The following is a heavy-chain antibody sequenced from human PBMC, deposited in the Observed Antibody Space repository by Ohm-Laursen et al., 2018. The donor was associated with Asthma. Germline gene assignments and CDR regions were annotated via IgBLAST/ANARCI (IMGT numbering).Heavy chain of an antibody. CDR2: ISATSSSM. CDR1: GFTVSNYI. V-gene: IGHV3-48*02. D-gene: IGHD2-21*02. Sequence: SLRLSCTASGFTVSNYIMYWVRQAPGKGLEWLAYISATSSSMYYADSVKGRFTISRDNAQSSLYLQMSSLRDEDTAVYYCVRDRGGDRSFDFWGQGTLVTVS. CDR3: VRDRGGDRSFDF. J-gene: IGHJ4*02.